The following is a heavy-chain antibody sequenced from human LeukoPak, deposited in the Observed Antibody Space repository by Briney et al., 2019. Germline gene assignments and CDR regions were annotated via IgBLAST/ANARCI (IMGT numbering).Heavy chain of an antibody. Sequence: SETLCLTCAVSGYSISSGYYWGWIRQPPGKGLEWTGSIFHSGSTYYNPSLKSRVNMSVDTSKNQISLKLSSVTAADTAVYYCARASGSYGSGSYYYGMDVWGKGTTVTVSS. CDR3: ARASGSYGSGSYYYGMDV. CDR1: GYSISSGYY. J-gene: IGHJ6*04. CDR2: IFHSGST. D-gene: IGHD3-10*01. V-gene: IGHV4-38-2*01.